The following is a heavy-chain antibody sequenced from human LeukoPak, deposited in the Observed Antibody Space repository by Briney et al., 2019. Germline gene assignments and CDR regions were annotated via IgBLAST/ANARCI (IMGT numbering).Heavy chain of an antibody. CDR3: AWIVVVVAPADT. J-gene: IGHJ5*02. CDR2: IRYDGNNK. CDR1: GFTFSSYG. D-gene: IGHD2-15*01. V-gene: IGHV3-30*02. Sequence: GGSLRLSCAASGFTFSSYGIHWVRQAPGKGLERVAFIRYDGNNKYYADSVKGRFTISRDNSKNTLYLQMNRLRAEDTAVYYCAWIVVVVAPADTWGQGTLVTVSS.